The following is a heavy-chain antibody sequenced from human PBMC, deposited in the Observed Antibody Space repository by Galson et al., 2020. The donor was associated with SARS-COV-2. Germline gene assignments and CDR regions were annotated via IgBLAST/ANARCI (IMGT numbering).Heavy chain of an antibody. CDR1: GGSVSSGSYY. V-gene: IGHV4-61*01. CDR3: AREVIGNSDAFDI. D-gene: IGHD2-21*01. Sequence: SETLSLTCTVSGGSVSSGSYYWSWIRQPPGKGLEWIGYIYYSGSTNYNPSLKSRVTISVDTSKNQFSLKLSSVTAADTAVYYCAREVIGNSDAFDIWGQGTMVTVSS. J-gene: IGHJ3*02. CDR2: IYYSGST.